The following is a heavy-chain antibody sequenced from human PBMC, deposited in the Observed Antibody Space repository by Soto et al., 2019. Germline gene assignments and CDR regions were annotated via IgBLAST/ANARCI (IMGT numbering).Heavy chain of an antibody. CDR3: ARDCGGDCASGDY. CDR1: GFTFSSYS. J-gene: IGHJ4*02. CDR2: ISSSSSYI. D-gene: IGHD2-21*02. Sequence: PGGSLRLSCAASGFTFSSYSMNWVRQAPGEGLEWVSSISSSSSYIYYADSVKGRFTISRDNAKNSLYLQMNSLRAEDTAVYYCARDCGGDCASGDYWGQGTPVTVSS. V-gene: IGHV3-21*01.